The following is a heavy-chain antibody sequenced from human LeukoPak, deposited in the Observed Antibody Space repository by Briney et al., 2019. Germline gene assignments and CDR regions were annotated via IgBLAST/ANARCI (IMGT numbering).Heavy chain of an antibody. Sequence: GGSLRLFCAASGFIFSSYAMSWVRQAPGKGLEWVSAISGSGGSTYYADSVKGRFTISRDNSKNTLYLKMNSLRAEDTAVYYCAKDVHYYDSSGLDYWGQGTLVTVSS. V-gene: IGHV3-23*01. J-gene: IGHJ4*02. D-gene: IGHD3-22*01. CDR3: AKDVHYYDSSGLDY. CDR1: GFIFSSYA. CDR2: ISGSGGST.